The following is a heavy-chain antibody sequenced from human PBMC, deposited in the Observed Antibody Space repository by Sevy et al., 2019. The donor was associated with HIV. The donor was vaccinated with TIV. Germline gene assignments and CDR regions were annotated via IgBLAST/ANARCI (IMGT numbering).Heavy chain of an antibody. V-gene: IGHV3-23*01. D-gene: IGHD3-10*01. Sequence: GGCLRLSCAASGFTFRNYVMNWVRQPPGKGLEWVSVISDGGDTTYYADSVKGRFTISRDDSKSTLYLQMNSLRVEDTAVYFCAKRVAGALAALDIWGQGTMVTVSS. CDR1: GFTFRNYV. J-gene: IGHJ3*02. CDR2: ISDGGDTT. CDR3: AKRVAGALAALDI.